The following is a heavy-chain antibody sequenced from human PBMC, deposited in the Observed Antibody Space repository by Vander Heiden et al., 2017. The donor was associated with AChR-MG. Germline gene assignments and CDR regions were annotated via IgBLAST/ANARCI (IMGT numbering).Heavy chain of an antibody. J-gene: IGHJ3*02. V-gene: IGHV1-18*01. CDR2: ISAYNGNT. D-gene: IGHD4-17*01. Sequence: QVQLVQSGAEVKKPGASVKVSCKASGYTFTSYGISWVRQAPGQGLEWMGWISAYNGNTDYAQKLQGRVTMTTDTSTSTAYMELRSLRSDDTAVYYCARDTNYGDYEDDAFDIWGQGTMVTVSS. CDR3: ARDTNYGDYEDDAFDI. CDR1: GYTFTSYG.